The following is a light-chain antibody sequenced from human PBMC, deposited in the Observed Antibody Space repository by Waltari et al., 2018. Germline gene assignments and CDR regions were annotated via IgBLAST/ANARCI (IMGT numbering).Light chain of an antibody. CDR3: QQYGQFPVT. CDR2: VVS. J-gene: IGKJ5*01. CDR1: EILSSRY. Sequence: EIVLTQSPGTLSLPPGQRATRACRTSEILSSRYLASYQHEYGQGPSLIIHVVSSRATGIQDRFSGRGSGTGFTLTISRLEPADSALYYCQQYGQFPVTFGQGTRLEIK. V-gene: IGKV3-20*01.